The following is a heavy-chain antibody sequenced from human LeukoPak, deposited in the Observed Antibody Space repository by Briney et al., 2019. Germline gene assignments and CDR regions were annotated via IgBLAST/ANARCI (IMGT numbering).Heavy chain of an antibody. CDR1: GFTFSSYW. Sequence: AGGSLRLSCAASGFTFSSYWMSWVRQAPGKGLEWVANIKKDGSEKYYVDSVKGRFTISRDNAKNSLYLQMNSLRAEDTAVYYCARDHGIAVAGTFDYWGQGTLVTVSS. CDR3: ARDHGIAVAGTFDY. J-gene: IGHJ4*02. D-gene: IGHD6-19*01. CDR2: IKKDGSEK. V-gene: IGHV3-7*01.